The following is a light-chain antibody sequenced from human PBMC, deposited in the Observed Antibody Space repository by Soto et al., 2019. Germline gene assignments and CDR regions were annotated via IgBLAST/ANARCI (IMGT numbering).Light chain of an antibody. CDR3: SSYTSSTTNV. Sequence: QSALTQPASVSGSPGQSITISCTGTRSDIGGYNFVSWYQQHPGKAPKLMIFEVSKRPSGVSNRFSGSKSGNTASLTISGLQAEDEADYYCSSYTSSTTNVFGTGTKVTVL. CDR2: EVS. J-gene: IGLJ1*01. CDR1: RSDIGGYNF. V-gene: IGLV2-14*01.